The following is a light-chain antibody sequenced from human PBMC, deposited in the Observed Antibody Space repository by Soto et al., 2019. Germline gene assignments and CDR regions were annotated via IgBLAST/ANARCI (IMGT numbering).Light chain of an antibody. V-gene: IGKV1-13*02. Sequence: AIQLTQSPSSLSASVGDRVTIACRASQGISSALVWYQQKPGKAPKLLIFDASTLESGVPSRFSGSGSGTDFTLTTSSLQPEDFATYYCQQFNSYPYTFGQGTKLEIK. CDR1: QGISSA. CDR2: DAS. J-gene: IGKJ2*01. CDR3: QQFNSYPYT.